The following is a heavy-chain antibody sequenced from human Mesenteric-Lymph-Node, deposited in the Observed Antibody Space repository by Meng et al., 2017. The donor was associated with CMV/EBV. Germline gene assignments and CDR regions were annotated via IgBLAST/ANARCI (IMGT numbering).Heavy chain of an antibody. CDR2: INAGNSNT. J-gene: IGHJ4*02. V-gene: IGHV1-3*01. CDR1: TFTSYA. D-gene: IGHD3-10*01. Sequence: TFTSYAMQWVRKAPGQRIEWMGWINAGNSNTKYSQKFQGRVTITRDTSASTAYMELSSLRSEDTAVYYCARSSVDYYGSGSYYSFDYWGQGTLVTVSS. CDR3: ARSSVDYYGSGSYYSFDY.